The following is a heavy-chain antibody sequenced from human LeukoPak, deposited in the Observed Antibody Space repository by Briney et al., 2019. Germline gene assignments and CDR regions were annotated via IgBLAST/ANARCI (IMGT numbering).Heavy chain of an antibody. D-gene: IGHD3-3*01. CDR3: ARDFGASAP. Sequence: GGSLRLSCAASGFTFSSYAMHWVRQAPGKGLEWVAVISYDGSNKYYADSVKGRFTISRDNSKKTLYLQMNSLRAEDTALHYCARDFGASAPWGQGTLVTVSS. V-gene: IGHV3-30-3*01. CDR1: GFTFSSYA. CDR2: ISYDGSNK. J-gene: IGHJ5*02.